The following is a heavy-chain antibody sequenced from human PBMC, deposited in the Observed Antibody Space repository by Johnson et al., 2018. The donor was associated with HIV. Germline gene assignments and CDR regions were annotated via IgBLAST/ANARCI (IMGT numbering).Heavy chain of an antibody. CDR1: GFTFDDYG. Sequence: QVQVVESGGGVVRPGGSLRLSCAASGFTFDDYGMSWVRQAPGKGLEWVAVIRYDGSNKYYADSVKGRFTISRDNSKNTLYLQMNSLRAEDTAVYYCAKTTFMIAAAGPLAFDIWGQGTMVTVSS. D-gene: IGHD6-13*01. V-gene: IGHV3-30*02. CDR3: AKTTFMIAAAGPLAFDI. J-gene: IGHJ3*02. CDR2: IRYDGSNK.